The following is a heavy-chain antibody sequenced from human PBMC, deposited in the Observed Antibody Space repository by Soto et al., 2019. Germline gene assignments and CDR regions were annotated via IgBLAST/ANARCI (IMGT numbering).Heavy chain of an antibody. J-gene: IGHJ6*02. CDR2: IWYDGSNK. Sequence: QVQLVESGGGVVQPGRSLRLSCAASGFTFSSYGMHWVRQAPGKGLEWVAVIWYDGSNKYYADSVKGRFTISRDNSKNTLYLQMNSRRAEDTAVYYCARDREAYYYYGMDVWGQGTTVTVSS. V-gene: IGHV3-33*01. CDR1: GFTFSSYG. CDR3: ARDREAYYYYGMDV.